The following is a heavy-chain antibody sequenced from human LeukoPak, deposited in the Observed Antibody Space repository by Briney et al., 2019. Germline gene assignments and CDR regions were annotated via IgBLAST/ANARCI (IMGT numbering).Heavy chain of an antibody. V-gene: IGHV4-59*11. Sequence: SETLSLTCTVSGGSISSHYWSWIRQPPGKGLEWIGYIYYSGSTNYNPSLKSRVTISVDTSKNQFSLKLSSVTAADTAVYYCARGYSTVTTLALWGQGTLVTVSS. CDR3: ARGYSTVTTLAL. CDR1: GGSISSHY. D-gene: IGHD4-17*01. J-gene: IGHJ4*02. CDR2: IYYSGST.